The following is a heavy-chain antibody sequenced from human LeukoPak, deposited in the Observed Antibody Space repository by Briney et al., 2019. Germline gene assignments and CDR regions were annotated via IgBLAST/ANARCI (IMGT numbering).Heavy chain of an antibody. Sequence: ASVKVSCKASGYTFTSYDINWVRQATGQGLEWVGWMNPNSGNTGYAQKFQGRVTMTRNTSISTAYMELSSLRSEDTAVYYCARGPPVAGAAAGYYFDYWGQGTLVTVSS. CDR2: MNPNSGNT. D-gene: IGHD6-13*01. J-gene: IGHJ4*02. CDR3: ARGPPVAGAAAGYYFDY. V-gene: IGHV1-8*01. CDR1: GYTFTSYD.